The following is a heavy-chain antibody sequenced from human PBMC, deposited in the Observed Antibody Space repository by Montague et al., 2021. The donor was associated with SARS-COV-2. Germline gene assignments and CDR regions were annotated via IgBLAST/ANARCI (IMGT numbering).Heavy chain of an antibody. CDR3: ATNKYCTLHDCLHGRHYFDH. CDR1: GFDFFNFD. Sequence: SLRLSCEASGFDFFNFDMAWVRQAPGRELEWISDISSSGATILYSDSXKGRFTISRDNIQKSLYLQMNSLRAEDTTVYYCATNKYCTLHDCLHGRHYFDHWGQGTLVTVSS. V-gene: IGHV3-48*03. J-gene: IGHJ4*02. CDR2: ISSSGATI. D-gene: IGHD2-8*01.